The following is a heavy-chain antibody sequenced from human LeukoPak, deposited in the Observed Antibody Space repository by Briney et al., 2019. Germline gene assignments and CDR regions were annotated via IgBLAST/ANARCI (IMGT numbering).Heavy chain of an antibody. V-gene: IGHV3-74*01. Sequence: PGGALLLSCSASGFHFIRYWMRSVRLAPGKGLVWGSRLIDDESNTNYADSVKGRFTISRDDAKNTLYLQMNSLRAEDMGVYYCARERGLVPAQGFDWFDYWGQGTLVTVSS. CDR1: GFHFIRYW. D-gene: IGHD2-2*01. CDR2: LIDDESNT. CDR3: ARERGLVPAQGFDWFDY. J-gene: IGHJ5*01.